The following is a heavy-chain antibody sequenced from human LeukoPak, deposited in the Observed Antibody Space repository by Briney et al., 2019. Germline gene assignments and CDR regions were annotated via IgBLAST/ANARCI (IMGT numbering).Heavy chain of an antibody. CDR1: GFTFSDYY. V-gene: IGHV3-11*03. CDR2: ISSGSTFT. Sequence: PGGSLRLSCAASGFTFSDYYVTWIRQAPGKGLEWVSYISSGSTFTNYADSVKGRFTISRDNAKNTLYLQMNSLRAEDTAVFYCGKLFYSSGMYHFDYWGQGTLVTVSS. D-gene: IGHD3-10*01. CDR3: GKLFYSSGMYHFDY. J-gene: IGHJ4*02.